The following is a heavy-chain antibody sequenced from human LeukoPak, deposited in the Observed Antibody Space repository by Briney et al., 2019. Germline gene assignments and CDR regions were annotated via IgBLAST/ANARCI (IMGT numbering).Heavy chain of an antibody. V-gene: IGHV1-69*04. CDR3: ARDQYEAVAGPPDYYYGMDV. CDR2: IIPILGIA. J-gene: IGHJ6*02. CDR1: GGTFSSYA. Sequence: GASVKVSCKASGGTFSSYAISWVRQAPGQGLEWMGRIIPILGIANYAQKFQGRVTITADKSTSTAYMELSSLRSEDTAVYYCARDQYEAVAGPPDYYYGMDVWGQGTTVTVSS. D-gene: IGHD6-19*01.